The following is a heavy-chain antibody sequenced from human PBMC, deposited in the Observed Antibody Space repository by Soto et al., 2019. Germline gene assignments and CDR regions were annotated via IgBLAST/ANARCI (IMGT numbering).Heavy chain of an antibody. CDR2: IYYSGST. CDR1: GGSISSYY. V-gene: IGHV4-59*01. D-gene: IGHD3-10*01. CDR3: AGEVLTQGYYYYMDV. Sequence: PSETLSLTCTVSGGSISSYYWSWIRQPPGKGLEWIGYIYYSGSTNYNPSLKSRVTISVDTSKNQFSLKLSSVTAADTAVYYCAGEVLTQGYYYYMDVWGKGTTVTVPS. J-gene: IGHJ6*03.